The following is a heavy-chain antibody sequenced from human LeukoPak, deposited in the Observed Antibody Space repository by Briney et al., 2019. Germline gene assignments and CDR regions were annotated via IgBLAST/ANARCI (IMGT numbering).Heavy chain of an antibody. CDR1: GFSVKNVY. CDR3: AGGQGYLITH. CDR2: IKQDGSAK. D-gene: IGHD2-15*01. J-gene: IGHJ4*02. Sequence: GGSLRLSCAASGFSVKNVYMNWVRQTPGKGLEWVANIKQDGSAKNYVDSVKGRLTISRDNAKSLLYLQMNSLRAEDAAVYYCAGGQGYLITHWGQGTLVTVSS. V-gene: IGHV3-7*01.